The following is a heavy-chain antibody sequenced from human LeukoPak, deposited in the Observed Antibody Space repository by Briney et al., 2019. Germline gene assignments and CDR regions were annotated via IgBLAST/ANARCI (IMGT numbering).Heavy chain of an antibody. D-gene: IGHD3-3*01. CDR3: ARDTGILEWLPPDRYSYYYYMDV. CDR1: GGTFSSYA. J-gene: IGHJ6*03. V-gene: IGHV1-69*13. CDR2: IIPIFGTA. Sequence: ASVKVSCKASGGTFSSYAISWVRQAPGQGLEWVGGIIPIFGTANYAQKFQGRVTITADESTSTAYMELSSLRSEDTAVYYCARDTGILEWLPPDRYSYYYYMDVWGKGTTVTVSS.